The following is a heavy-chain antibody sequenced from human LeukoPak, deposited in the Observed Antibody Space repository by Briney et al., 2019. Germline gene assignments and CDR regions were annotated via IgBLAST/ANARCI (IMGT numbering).Heavy chain of an antibody. CDR2: IYYSGST. V-gene: IGHV4-59*08. CDR3: ARHDTDVAGAGLDYFDY. J-gene: IGHJ4*02. Sequence: PSETLSLTCTVAGGSISRYYWSWIRQPPGKGLEWIGYIYYSGSTNYNPSLKSRVTISVDTPKNQFSLKLTSVTAADTAVYYCARHDTDVAGAGLDYFDYWGQGTLVTVSS. D-gene: IGHD1-26*01. CDR1: GGSISRYY.